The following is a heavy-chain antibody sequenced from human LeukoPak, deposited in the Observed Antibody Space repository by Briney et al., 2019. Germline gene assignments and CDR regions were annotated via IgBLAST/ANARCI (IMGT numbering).Heavy chain of an antibody. V-gene: IGHV1-46*03. D-gene: IGHD4-23*01. J-gene: IGHJ4*02. CDR1: GYTFTSYY. CDR3: ARAVVTWFPYFDY. Sequence: AAVKVSCKASGYTFTSYYMHWGRQAPGQGLEGMGIINHSGGSTSYAQKFQGRVTLTRDTSLSTVYMELSSLRSEDTAVYYCARAVVTWFPYFDYWGQGTLVTVSS. CDR2: INHSGGST.